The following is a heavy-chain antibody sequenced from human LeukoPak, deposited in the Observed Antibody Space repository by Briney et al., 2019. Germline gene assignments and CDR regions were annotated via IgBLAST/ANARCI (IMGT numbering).Heavy chain of an antibody. CDR1: GYTFTSYG. V-gene: IGHV1-18*01. CDR3: AKVSAEWLLDY. CDR2: ISAYNGNT. D-gene: IGHD3-3*01. J-gene: IGHJ4*02. Sequence: ASVTVSCKASGYTFTSYGISWVRQAPGQGLEWMGWISAYNGNTNYAQKLQGRVTMTTDTSTSTAYMELRSLRSDDTAVYYCAKVSAEWLLDYWGQGTLVTVSS.